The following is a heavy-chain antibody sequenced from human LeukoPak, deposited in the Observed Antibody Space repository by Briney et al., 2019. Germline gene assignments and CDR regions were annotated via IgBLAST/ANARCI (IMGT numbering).Heavy chain of an antibody. J-gene: IGHJ4*02. CDR1: GFSISTYW. V-gene: IGHV3-74*01. D-gene: IGHD3-10*01. Sequence: GGSLRLSCAASGFSISTYWIHWVRQAPGKGLVWVSRINPDGSTTYYADSVKGRITISRDNAKNTLYLQMTSLRAEDTAVYYCVRGVADSYGQFDNWGQGTLVTVSS. CDR3: VRGVADSYGQFDN. CDR2: INPDGSTT.